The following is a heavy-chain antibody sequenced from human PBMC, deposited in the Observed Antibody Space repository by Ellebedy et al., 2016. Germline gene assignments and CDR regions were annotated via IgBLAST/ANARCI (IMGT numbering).Heavy chain of an antibody. CDR3: ARIGGVSLGERPIDY. D-gene: IGHD3-10*01. Sequence: SETLSLTCIVSGGSISRYYWSWIRQPPGRGLEWIGNIYYTGTTNSNPSLQSRVTISLDTSKNQFSLRLTSVTAADTAVYYCARIGGVSLGERPIDYWGQGTLVTVSS. J-gene: IGHJ4*02. V-gene: IGHV4-59*01. CDR1: GGSISRYY. CDR2: IYYTGTT.